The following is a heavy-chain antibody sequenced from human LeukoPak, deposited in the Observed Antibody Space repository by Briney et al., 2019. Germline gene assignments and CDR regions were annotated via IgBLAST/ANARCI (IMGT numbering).Heavy chain of an antibody. CDR1: GYTHTELS. V-gene: IGHV1-24*01. Sequence: ASVKVSCKVSGYTHTELSMHWVRQAPGKGLECMGGFDPEDGETIYAQKFQGRVTMTEDTSTDTAYMELSSLRSEDTAVYYCATLNYYYDSSGYWYYFDYWGQGTLVTVPS. J-gene: IGHJ4*02. CDR3: ATLNYYYDSSGYWYYFDY. CDR2: FDPEDGET. D-gene: IGHD3-22*01.